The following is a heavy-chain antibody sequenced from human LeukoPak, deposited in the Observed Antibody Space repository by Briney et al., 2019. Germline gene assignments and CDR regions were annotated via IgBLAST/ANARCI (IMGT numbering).Heavy chain of an antibody. CDR2: ISAYNGNT. CDR1: GYTFTSYG. D-gene: IGHD2-2*01. CDR3: ARTDIVVVPAATGDYYYGMDV. V-gene: IGHV1-18*04. Sequence: ASVKVSCKASGYTFTSYGISWVRQAPGQGLEWMGWISAYNGNTNYAQKLQGRVTMTTDTSTSTAYMELRSLRSDDTAVYYCARTDIVVVPAATGDYYYGMDVWGQGTTVTVSS. J-gene: IGHJ6*02.